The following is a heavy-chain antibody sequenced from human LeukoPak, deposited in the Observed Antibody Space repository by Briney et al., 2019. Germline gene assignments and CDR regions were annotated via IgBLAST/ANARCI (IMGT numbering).Heavy chain of an antibody. J-gene: IGHJ4*02. D-gene: IGHD5-18*01. CDR3: AKDPAMLSRYYFDY. Sequence: PGGSLRLSCAASGFTFSSYAMNWVRQAPGKGLEWVSAISGSGGSTYYADSVKGRFTTSRDNSKNTLYVQMNSLRAEDTAVYYCAKDPAMLSRYYFDYWGQGTLVTVSS. CDR1: GFTFSSYA. V-gene: IGHV3-23*01. CDR2: ISGSGGST.